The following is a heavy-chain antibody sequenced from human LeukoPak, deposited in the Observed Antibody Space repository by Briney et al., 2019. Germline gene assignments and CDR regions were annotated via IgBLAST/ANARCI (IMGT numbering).Heavy chain of an antibody. CDR3: ASRRGDSSGFDY. J-gene: IGHJ4*02. Sequence: GGSLRLSCAASGFTFSSYAMSWVRQAPGKGLEWVSAISGSGGSTYYADSVKGRFTISRGNSKNTLYLQMNSLRAEDTAVYYCASRRGDSSGFDYWGQGTLVTVSS. CDR1: GFTFSSYA. CDR2: ISGSGGST. D-gene: IGHD3-22*01. V-gene: IGHV3-23*01.